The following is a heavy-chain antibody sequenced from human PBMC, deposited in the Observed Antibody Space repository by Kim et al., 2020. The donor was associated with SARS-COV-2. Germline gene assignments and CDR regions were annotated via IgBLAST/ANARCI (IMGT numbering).Heavy chain of an antibody. CDR3: ARSQAAAGTRDYYGMDV. CDR1: GYTFTSYD. Sequence: ASVKVSCKASGYTFTSYDINWVRQATGQGLEWMGWMNPNSGNTGYAQKFQGRVTMTRNTSISTAYMELSSLRSEDTAVYYCARSQAAAGTRDYYGMDVWGQGTTVTVSS. V-gene: IGHV1-8*01. D-gene: IGHD6-13*01. J-gene: IGHJ6*02. CDR2: MNPNSGNT.